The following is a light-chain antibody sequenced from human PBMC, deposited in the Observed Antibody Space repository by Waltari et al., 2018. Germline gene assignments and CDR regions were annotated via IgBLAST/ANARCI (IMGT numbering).Light chain of an antibody. J-gene: IGLJ3*02. CDR3: NSYTGSSSWV. V-gene: IGLV2-14*03. CDR2: DVF. CDR1: TSDVGFYNY. Sequence: QSALTQPASVSGSPGPSITIPCTGTTSDVGFYNYVSWYQQHPGKAPQLIIYDVFERPSGVSNRFSGSKSGNTASLTISGLLAEDEADYYCNSYTGSSSWVFGGGTKLTVL.